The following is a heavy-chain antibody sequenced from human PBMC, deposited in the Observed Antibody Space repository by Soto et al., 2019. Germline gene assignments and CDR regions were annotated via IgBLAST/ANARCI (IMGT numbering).Heavy chain of an antibody. D-gene: IGHD6-19*01. CDR3: ARRHLAVAVSPWFDP. CDR1: GLSITDSEMG. Sequence: QVTLKESGPVLVNPTETLTLRCTVSGLSITDSEMGVSWIRQPPGQPLEWLAHIDSSGEKSYRTFLKSRLAISKDTSKSQIVLTMTNMDPADTATYYCARRHLAVAVSPWFDPWGQGIPGTVSS. J-gene: IGHJ5*02. V-gene: IGHV2-26*01. CDR2: IDSSGEK.